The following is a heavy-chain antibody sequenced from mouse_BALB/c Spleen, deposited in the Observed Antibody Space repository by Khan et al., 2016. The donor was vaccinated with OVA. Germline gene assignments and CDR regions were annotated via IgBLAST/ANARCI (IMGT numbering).Heavy chain of an antibody. Sequence: EVQLQESGPGLVKPSQSLSLTCSVTGYSITSAYCWKWIRQFPGNKLEWMGYISYDGSNNYNPSLKNRISIPRGTSKNQFFLKLNSVTTEDTATYYCARGGVVVPYWYFDVWGAGTTVTVSS. CDR2: ISYDGSN. CDR1: GYSITSAYC. V-gene: IGHV3-6*02. D-gene: IGHD1-1*01. J-gene: IGHJ1*01. CDR3: ARGGVVVPYWYFDV.